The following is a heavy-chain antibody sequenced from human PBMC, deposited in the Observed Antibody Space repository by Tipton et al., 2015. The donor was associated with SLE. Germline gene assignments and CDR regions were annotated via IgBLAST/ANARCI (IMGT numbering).Heavy chain of an antibody. Sequence: TLSLTCTVSGGSISGYYWGWIRQPPGKGLEWIGYIYYSGTTNYNPSLKSRVTISVDTSKNQFSLKLSSVTAADTAVYYCARDSSGGYNWFDPWGQGTLVTVSS. CDR3: ARDSSGGYNWFDP. CDR1: GGSISGYY. J-gene: IGHJ5*02. CDR2: IYYSGTT. V-gene: IGHV4-59*01. D-gene: IGHD3-22*01.